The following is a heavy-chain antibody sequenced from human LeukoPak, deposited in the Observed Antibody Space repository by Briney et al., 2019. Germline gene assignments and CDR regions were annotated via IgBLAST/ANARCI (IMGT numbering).Heavy chain of an antibody. CDR1: GYTFPSYY. V-gene: IGHV1-46*01. J-gene: IGHJ6*02. CDR3: ARDGSGSYSIYYYGMDV. CDR2: INPSGGST. Sequence: GASVKVSCKASGYTFPSYYMHWLGQPPGQGLEGMGIINPSGGSTSYAQKFQGRVTMTRDTSTSQVYMELSSLRSEDTAVYYCARDGSGSYSIYYYGMDVWGQGTTVTVSS. D-gene: IGHD3-10*01.